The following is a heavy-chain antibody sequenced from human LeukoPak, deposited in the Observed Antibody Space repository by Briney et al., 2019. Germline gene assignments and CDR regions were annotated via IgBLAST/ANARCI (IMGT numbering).Heavy chain of an antibody. CDR3: ARSKTMVRGVNDAFDI. CDR1: GYTFTSYG. D-gene: IGHD3-10*01. V-gene: IGHV1-18*01. Sequence: GASVKVSCKASGYTFTSYGISWVRQAPGQGLEWMGWISAYNGNTNYAQKLQGRVTMTTDTSTSTAYMELRSLRSDDTAVYYCARSKTMVRGVNDAFDIWGQGTMVTVSS. J-gene: IGHJ3*02. CDR2: ISAYNGNT.